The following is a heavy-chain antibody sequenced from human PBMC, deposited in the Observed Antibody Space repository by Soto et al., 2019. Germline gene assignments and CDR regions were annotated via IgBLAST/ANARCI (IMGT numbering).Heavy chain of an antibody. CDR2: TYYRSKWYN. Sequence: SQTLSLTCAISGDSVSSNSAASNWIRQSPSRGLEWLGRTYYRSKWYNDYAVSVKSRITINPDTSKNQFSLQLNSVTPEDTAVYYCARDFGRYNWNDSIYYYYYMDVWGKGTTVTVSS. CDR3: ARDFGRYNWNDSIYYYYYMDV. J-gene: IGHJ6*03. D-gene: IGHD1-20*01. V-gene: IGHV6-1*01. CDR1: GDSVSSNSAA.